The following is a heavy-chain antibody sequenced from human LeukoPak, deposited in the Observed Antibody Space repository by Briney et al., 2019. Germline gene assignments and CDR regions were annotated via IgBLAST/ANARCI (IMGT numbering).Heavy chain of an antibody. J-gene: IGHJ4*02. V-gene: IGHV4/OR15-8*01. Sequence: SSETLSLTCDVSGGSIDSTNWWNWVRQPPGKGLEWIGEIHHDGRINYNPSLKSRVTLSVDRSKNQFSLRLNSVTAADTAMYYCARSHDHLWGNYPDYWGQGTLVTVSS. D-gene: IGHD3-16*02. CDR3: ARSHDHLWGNYPDY. CDR2: IHHDGRI. CDR1: GGSIDSTNW.